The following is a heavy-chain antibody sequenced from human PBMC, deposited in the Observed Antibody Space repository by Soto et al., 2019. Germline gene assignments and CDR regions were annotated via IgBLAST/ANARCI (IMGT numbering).Heavy chain of an antibody. D-gene: IGHD1-26*01. V-gene: IGHV3-23*01. CDR2: ISGSGGST. CDR3: AKDVGRAGATMGFDY. CDR1: GFTFSSYA. Sequence: EVQLLESRGGLVQPGGSLRLSCAASGFTFSSYAMSWVRQAPGKGLEWVSAISGSGGSTYYADSVKGRFTISRDNSKNTLYLQMNSLRAEDTAVYYCAKDVGRAGATMGFDYWGQGTLVTVSS. J-gene: IGHJ4*02.